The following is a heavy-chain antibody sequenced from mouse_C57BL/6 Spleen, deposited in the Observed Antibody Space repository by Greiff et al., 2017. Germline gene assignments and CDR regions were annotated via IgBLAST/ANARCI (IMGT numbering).Heavy chain of an antibody. Sequence: EVKLQESGGGLVKPGGPLKLSCAASGFTFSDYGMHWVRQAPEKGLEWVAYISSGSSTIYYADTVKGRFTISRDNAKNTLFLQMTSLRSEDTAMYYCARNDGYYDAMDYWGQGTSVTVSS. V-gene: IGHV5-17*01. CDR3: ARNDGYYDAMDY. CDR2: ISSGSSTI. D-gene: IGHD2-3*01. J-gene: IGHJ4*01. CDR1: GFTFSDYG.